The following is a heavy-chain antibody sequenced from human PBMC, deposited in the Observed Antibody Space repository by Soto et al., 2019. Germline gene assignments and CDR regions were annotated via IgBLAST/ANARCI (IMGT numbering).Heavy chain of an antibody. CDR3: ARVLRGSSWYYGAFDI. J-gene: IGHJ3*02. Sequence: ASVKVSCKASGYTFTSYAMHWVRQAPGQRLEWMGWINAGNGNTKYSQKFQGRVTITRDTSASTAYMELSSLRSEDTAVYYCARVLRGSSWYYGAFDIWGQGTMVTVSS. CDR1: GYTFTSYA. CDR2: INAGNGNT. D-gene: IGHD6-13*01. V-gene: IGHV1-3*01.